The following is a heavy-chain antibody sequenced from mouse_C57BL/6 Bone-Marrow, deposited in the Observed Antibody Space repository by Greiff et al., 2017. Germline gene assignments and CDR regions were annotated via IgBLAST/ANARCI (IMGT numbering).Heavy chain of an antibody. D-gene: IGHD1-1*01. CDR1: GYSFTDYN. CDR3: AITTVEYFDY. V-gene: IGHV1-39*01. J-gene: IGHJ2*01. CDR2: INPNYGST. Sequence: VQLQQSGPELVKPGASVKISCKASGYSFTDYNMNWVKQSNGKSLEWIGVINPNYGSTSYNQKFKGTATLTLDQSSSTAYMQLNSLKSEDSAVYYCAITTVEYFDYWGQGTTLPVSS.